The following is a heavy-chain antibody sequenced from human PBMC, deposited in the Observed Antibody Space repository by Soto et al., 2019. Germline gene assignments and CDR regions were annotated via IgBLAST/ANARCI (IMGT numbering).Heavy chain of an antibody. CDR3: ARTPEESGSCCGGSCHGAFDI. J-gene: IGHJ3*02. CDR1: GGSFSGYY. CDR2: INHSGST. D-gene: IGHD2-15*01. Sequence: QVQLQQWGAGLLKPSETLSLTCAVYGGSFSGYYWSWIRQHPGKGLEWIGEINHSGSTNYNPSLKSRVTISVDTSKNQLSLKLSSVTAADTAVYYCARTPEESGSCCGGSCHGAFDIWGQGTMVTVSS. V-gene: IGHV4-34*01.